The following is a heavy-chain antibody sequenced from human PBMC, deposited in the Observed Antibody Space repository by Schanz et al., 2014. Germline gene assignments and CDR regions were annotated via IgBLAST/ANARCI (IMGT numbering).Heavy chain of an antibody. CDR2: IYHSGST. J-gene: IGHJ4*02. D-gene: IGHD2-2*01. Sequence: QVQLHESGPGLVKPSETLSLTCTVSGGSINNYYWSWIRQPPGKGLEWIGSIYHSGSTNYNPSLKRRVTISVDTSKKQFSLNLSSVTAADTAVYYCARGRVVPAAPEFDYWGQGILVTVPS. V-gene: IGHV4-59*01. CDR3: ARGRVVPAAPEFDY. CDR1: GGSINNYY.